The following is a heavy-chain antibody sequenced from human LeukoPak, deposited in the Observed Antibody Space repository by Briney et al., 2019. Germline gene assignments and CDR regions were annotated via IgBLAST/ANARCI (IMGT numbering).Heavy chain of an antibody. CDR1: GGSISSYY. Sequence: PSETLSLTFSVSGGSISSYYWSWIRQPAGKGLEWIGRIYTSGSTNYNPSLKSRVTMSVDTSKNQFSLKLSSVTAADTAVYYCARDRIVGATLDYFDYWGQGTLVTVSS. CDR2: IYTSGST. D-gene: IGHD1-26*01. V-gene: IGHV4-4*07. J-gene: IGHJ4*02. CDR3: ARDRIVGATLDYFDY.